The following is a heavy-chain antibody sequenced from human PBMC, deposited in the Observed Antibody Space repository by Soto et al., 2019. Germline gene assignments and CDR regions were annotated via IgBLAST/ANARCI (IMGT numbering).Heavy chain of an antibody. CDR1: GFTFSSYG. Sequence: GGSLRLSCAASGFTFSSYGMHWVRQAPGKGLEWVAVIWYDGSNKYYADSVKGRFTISRDNSKNTLYLQMNSLRAEDTAVYYCAREEDDAAGYYYGMDVWGQGTTVTVSS. V-gene: IGHV3-33*01. D-gene: IGHD6-13*01. J-gene: IGHJ6*02. CDR3: AREEDDAAGYYYGMDV. CDR2: IWYDGSNK.